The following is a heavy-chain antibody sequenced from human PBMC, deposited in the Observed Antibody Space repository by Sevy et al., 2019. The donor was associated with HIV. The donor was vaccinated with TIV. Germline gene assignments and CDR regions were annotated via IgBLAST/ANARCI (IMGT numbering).Heavy chain of an antibody. D-gene: IGHD7-27*01. J-gene: IGHJ3*02. Sequence: ASVKVSCKASGYTFSSYGISWVRQAPGQGLEWMGWIGAYNGNRKYAQNLQDRVTMTTDTSTSTAYMELRSLRSDDTAVYYCAREGGVATTGDHDAFDIWGHGTLVTVSS. V-gene: IGHV1-18*01. CDR2: IGAYNGNR. CDR3: AREGGVATTGDHDAFDI. CDR1: GYTFSSYG.